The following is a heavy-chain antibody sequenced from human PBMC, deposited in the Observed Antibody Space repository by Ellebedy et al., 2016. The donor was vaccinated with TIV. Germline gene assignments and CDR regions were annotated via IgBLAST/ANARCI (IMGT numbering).Heavy chain of an antibody. CDR1: GFTFSSYW. V-gene: IGHV3-74*01. CDR2: INSDGSST. Sequence: GESLKISXAASGFTFSSYWMHWVRQAPGKGLVWVSRINSDGSSTSYADSVKGRFTISRDNAKNTLYLQMNSLRAEDTAVYYCARVRWYAELVGGMDVWGQGTTVTVSS. D-gene: IGHD2-8*02. CDR3: ARVRWYAELVGGMDV. J-gene: IGHJ6*02.